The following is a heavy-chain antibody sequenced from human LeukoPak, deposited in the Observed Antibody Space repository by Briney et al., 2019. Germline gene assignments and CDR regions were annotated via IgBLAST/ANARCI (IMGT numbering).Heavy chain of an antibody. Sequence: PGGSLRLSCAASGLTFSSYAMSWVRQAPGKGLEWVSAISGSGGSTYYADSVKGRFTISRDNSKNTLYLQMNSLRAEDTAVYYCAKDSIVYCSSTSCYENAFDIWGQGTMVTVSS. CDR2: ISGSGGST. CDR1: GLTFSSYA. D-gene: IGHD2-2*01. J-gene: IGHJ3*02. V-gene: IGHV3-23*01. CDR3: AKDSIVYCSSTSCYENAFDI.